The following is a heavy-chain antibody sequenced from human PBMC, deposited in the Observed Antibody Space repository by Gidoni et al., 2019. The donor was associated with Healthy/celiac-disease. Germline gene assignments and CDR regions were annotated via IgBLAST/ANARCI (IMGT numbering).Heavy chain of an antibody. CDR1: GFTFSSYA. CDR3: AKTQRGYCSGGSCYGAFDI. D-gene: IGHD2-15*01. CDR2: ISGSGGST. Sequence: EVQLLESGGGLVQPGGSLRLSCAASGFTFSSYALSWVRQAPGKGLKWVSAISGSGGSTYYADSVKGRFTISRDNSKNTLYLQMNSLRAEDTAVYYCAKTQRGYCSGGSCYGAFDIWGQGTMVTVSS. J-gene: IGHJ3*02. V-gene: IGHV3-23*01.